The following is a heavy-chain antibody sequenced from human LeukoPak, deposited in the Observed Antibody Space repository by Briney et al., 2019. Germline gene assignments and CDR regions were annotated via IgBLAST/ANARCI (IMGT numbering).Heavy chain of an antibody. Sequence: SETLSLTCTVAVGSLRIDYWRCIRQPPGKGLEWIGYIYYSGTTNSGSTNYNPSLKSRFTISVDTTKSQFSLRVNSVTAADTAEYYCATGRTYATRFDYWGRGSLVSVSS. V-gene: IGHV4-59*01. CDR2: IYYSGTTNSGST. CDR3: ATGRTYATRFDY. J-gene: IGHJ4*02. D-gene: IGHD2-2*01. CDR1: VGSLRIDY.